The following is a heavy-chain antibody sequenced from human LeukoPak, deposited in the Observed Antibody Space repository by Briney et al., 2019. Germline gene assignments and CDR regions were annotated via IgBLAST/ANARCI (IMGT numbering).Heavy chain of an antibody. V-gene: IGHV4-34*01. CDR1: GGSFSGYY. CDR3: ARLEDYVWGSYPIN. J-gene: IGHJ4*02. Sequence: SETLSLTCAVYGGSFSGYYWSWIRQPPGKGLEWIGEINHSGSTNYNPSLKSRVTISVDTSKNQFSLKLSSATAADTAVYYCARLEDYVWGSYPINWGQGTLVTVSS. CDR2: INHSGST. D-gene: IGHD3-16*02.